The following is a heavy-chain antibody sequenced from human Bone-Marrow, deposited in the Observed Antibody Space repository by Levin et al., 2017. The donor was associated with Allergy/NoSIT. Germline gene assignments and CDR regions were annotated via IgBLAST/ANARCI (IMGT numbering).Heavy chain of an antibody. J-gene: IGHJ4*02. D-gene: IGHD1-26*01. CDR2: IIPILGIA. V-gene: IGHV1-69*02. CDR3: ASRGELLSHGYLE. CDR1: GGTFSSYT. Sequence: RASVKVSCKASGGTFSSYTISWVRQAPGQGLEWMGRIIPILGIANYAQKFQGRVTITADKSTSTAYMELSSLRSEDTAVYYCASRGELLSHGYLEWGQGTLVTVSS.